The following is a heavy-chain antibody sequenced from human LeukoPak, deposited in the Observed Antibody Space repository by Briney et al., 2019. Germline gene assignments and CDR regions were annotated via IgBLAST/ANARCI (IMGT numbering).Heavy chain of an antibody. Sequence: ASVKVSCKASGCTFTSYGISWVRQAPGQGLEWMGWISTYNGHTNYARKVQGRVTMTTDTSTSTAYMELRSLRSDDTAVYYCARVGQWLAVFPTDYWGQGTLVTVSS. V-gene: IGHV1-18*01. CDR1: GCTFTSYG. D-gene: IGHD6-19*01. J-gene: IGHJ4*02. CDR2: ISTYNGHT. CDR3: ARVGQWLAVFPTDY.